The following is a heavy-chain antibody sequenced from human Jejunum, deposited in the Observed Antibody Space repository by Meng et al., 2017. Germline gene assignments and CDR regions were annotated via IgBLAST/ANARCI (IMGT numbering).Heavy chain of an antibody. CDR1: GGAFSSYF. J-gene: IGHJ4*02. D-gene: IGHD2-2*01. CDR3: ARGPAAGGFGY. Sequence: SETLSLTCTVSGGAFSSYFWSWIRQSPGKGLEWIGYFYYGVSTNYNPSLKSRVTISVDTSKNQFSLKLSSVTATDTAVYYCARGPAAGGFGYWGQGTLVTVSS. V-gene: IGHV4-59*01. CDR2: FYYGVST.